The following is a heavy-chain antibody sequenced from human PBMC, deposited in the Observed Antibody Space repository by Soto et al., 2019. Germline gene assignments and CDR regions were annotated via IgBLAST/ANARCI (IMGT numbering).Heavy chain of an antibody. V-gene: IGHV3-74*01. Sequence: EVQLVESGGGLVQPGGSLRLSCATSGFTFSSYWMHWVRQAPGKGLMWVSRITRDGSSTSYADSVKGRFTISRDNAKNTLYLQMNGLRAEDTAIYYCARDLIIVDTPGDDFDYWGQGTLVAVSS. J-gene: IGHJ4*02. CDR1: GFTFSSYW. D-gene: IGHD5-12*01. CDR2: ITRDGSST. CDR3: ARDLIIVDTPGDDFDY.